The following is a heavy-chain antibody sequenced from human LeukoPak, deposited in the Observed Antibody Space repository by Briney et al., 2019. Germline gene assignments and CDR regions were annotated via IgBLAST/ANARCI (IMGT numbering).Heavy chain of an antibody. CDR1: GFSFTTYW. V-gene: IGHV3-7*01. CDR2: INQDGTEK. J-gene: IGHJ4*02. Sequence: GGSLRLSCAASGFSFTTYWMSWVRQAPGKGLEWVASINQDGTEKYYVDSVKGRFTISRDNAKNSLYLQMNSLRVEDTAVYYCAKLAKYFYGSETYYFFEHWGQGTPVTASS. CDR3: AKLAKYFYGSETYYFFEH. D-gene: IGHD3-10*01.